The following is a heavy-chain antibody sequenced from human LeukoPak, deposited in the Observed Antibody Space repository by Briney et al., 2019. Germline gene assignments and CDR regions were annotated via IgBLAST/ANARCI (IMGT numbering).Heavy chain of an antibody. D-gene: IGHD3-22*01. J-gene: IGHJ4*02. Sequence: ASVKVSCKASGYTFTSYAMHWVRQAPGQRLEWMGWINAGNGNTKYSQKFQGRVTMTRDTSTSTVYMELSSLRSEDTAVYYCARGPYYYDSSGYYAYFDYWGQGTLVTVSS. CDR3: ARGPYYYDSSGYYAYFDY. V-gene: IGHV1-3*01. CDR2: INAGNGNT. CDR1: GYTFTSYA.